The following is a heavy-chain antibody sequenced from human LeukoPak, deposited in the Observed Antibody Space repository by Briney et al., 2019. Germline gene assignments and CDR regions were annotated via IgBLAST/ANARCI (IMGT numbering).Heavy chain of an antibody. D-gene: IGHD6-19*01. Sequence: GRSLRLSCAASGFTFSSYGMHWVRQAPGKGLEWVAVISYDGSNKYYADSVKGRFTNSRDNSKNTLYLQMNSLRAEDTAVYYCAKVDSSGWYPNWGQGTLVTVSS. V-gene: IGHV3-30*18. CDR1: GFTFSSYG. CDR2: ISYDGSNK. CDR3: AKVDSSGWYPN. J-gene: IGHJ4*02.